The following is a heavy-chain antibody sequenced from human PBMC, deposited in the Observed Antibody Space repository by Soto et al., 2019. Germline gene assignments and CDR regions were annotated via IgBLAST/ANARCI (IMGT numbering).Heavy chain of an antibody. CDR1: DGSISNFY. V-gene: IGHV4-59*01. Sequence: TLSLTCTVSDGSISNFYWSWIRQPPGKGLEWIGYISSSGNTNYNPSLKSRVSISVDTSKNQFSLNLTSVTAADTAVYYCARAPMVLTRSYFDSWGQGTPVTVSS. J-gene: IGHJ4*02. CDR2: ISSSGNT. CDR3: ARAPMVLTRSYFDS. D-gene: IGHD3-22*01.